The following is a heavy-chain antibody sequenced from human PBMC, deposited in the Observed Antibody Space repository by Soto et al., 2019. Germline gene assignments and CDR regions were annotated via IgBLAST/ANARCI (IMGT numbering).Heavy chain of an antibody. Sequence: AGGSLRLSCAASGFTFSSYWMHWVRQAPGKGLVWVSRINSDGSSTSYADSVKGRFTISRDNAKNTLYLQMNSLRAEDTAVYYCARARTGTTLLSYYYYGMDVWGQGTTVTVSS. D-gene: IGHD1-7*01. V-gene: IGHV3-74*01. CDR3: ARARTGTTLLSYYYYGMDV. CDR1: GFTFSSYW. CDR2: INSDGSST. J-gene: IGHJ6*02.